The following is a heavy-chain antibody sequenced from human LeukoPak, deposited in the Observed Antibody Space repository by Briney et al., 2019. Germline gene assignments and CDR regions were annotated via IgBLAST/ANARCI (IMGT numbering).Heavy chain of an antibody. Sequence: GASVTVSCTASGGTFSSYAISWVRQAPGQGLEWMGGIIPIFGTANYAQKFQGRVTITADESTSTAYMELSSLRSEDTAVYYCARGGGGFPLDYWGQGTLVTVSS. CDR3: ARGGGGFPLDY. CDR1: GGTFSSYA. J-gene: IGHJ4*02. CDR2: IIPIFGTA. V-gene: IGHV1-69*13. D-gene: IGHD5-12*01.